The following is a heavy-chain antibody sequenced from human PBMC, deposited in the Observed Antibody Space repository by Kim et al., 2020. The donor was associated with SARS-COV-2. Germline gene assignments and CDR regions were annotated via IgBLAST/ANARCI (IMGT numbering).Heavy chain of an antibody. Sequence: GGSLRLSCAASGFNFSSYGMHWVRQAPGKGLEWVAVIWYDGSKKYYADSVKGRFTISRDNSKNTLYLQMNSLRAEDTAVYYCAREGATEQWLVRKNWFDPWGQGTLVTVSS. J-gene: IGHJ5*02. CDR2: IWYDGSKK. D-gene: IGHD6-19*01. V-gene: IGHV3-33*01. CDR3: AREGATEQWLVRKNWFDP. CDR1: GFNFSSYG.